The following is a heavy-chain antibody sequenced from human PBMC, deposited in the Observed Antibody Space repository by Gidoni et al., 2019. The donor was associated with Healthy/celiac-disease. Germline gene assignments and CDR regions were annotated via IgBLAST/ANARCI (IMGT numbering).Heavy chain of an antibody. CDR2: IYYSGST. V-gene: IGHV4-39*01. CDR3: AEREYSSSPDI. D-gene: IGHD6-6*01. CDR1: GGSISSSSYY. Sequence: QLQLQESGPGLVKPSETLSLTCTVSGGSISSSSYYWGWIRQPPGKGLEWIGSIYYSGSTYYNPSLKSRVTISVDTSKNQFSLKLSSVTAADTAVYYCAEREYSSSPDIWGQGTMVTVSS. J-gene: IGHJ3*02.